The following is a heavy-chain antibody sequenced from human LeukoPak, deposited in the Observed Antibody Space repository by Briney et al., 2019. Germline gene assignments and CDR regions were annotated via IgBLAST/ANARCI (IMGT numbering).Heavy chain of an antibody. Sequence: GASVKVSCKVSGYTLTELSMHWVRQAPGKGLEWMGGFDPEDGETIYAQKFQGRVTMTEDTSTDTAYVELSSLRSEDTAVYYCATGDGSGSYSHFDYWGQGTLVTVSS. J-gene: IGHJ4*02. CDR2: FDPEDGET. V-gene: IGHV1-24*01. D-gene: IGHD3-10*01. CDR3: ATGDGSGSYSHFDY. CDR1: GYTLTELS.